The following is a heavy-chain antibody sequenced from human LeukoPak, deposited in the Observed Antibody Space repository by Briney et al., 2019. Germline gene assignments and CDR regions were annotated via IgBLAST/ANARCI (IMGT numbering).Heavy chain of an antibody. CDR3: AKIWSGSGGDY. V-gene: IGHV3-30*18. CDR1: GFTFNNYG. J-gene: IGHJ4*02. CDR2: ISYDGSNK. D-gene: IGHD3-10*01. Sequence: PGGSLRLSCAASGFTFNNYGMNWVRQAPVKGLEWVAVISYDGSNKYYADSVKGRVTISRDNSKNTLYLQMKSLRVEDTAIYYCAKIWSGSGGDYWGQGTLVTVSS.